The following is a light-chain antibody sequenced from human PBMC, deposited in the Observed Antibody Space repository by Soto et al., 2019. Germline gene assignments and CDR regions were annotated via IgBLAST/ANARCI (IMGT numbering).Light chain of an antibody. CDR1: SSNIGNNH. V-gene: IGLV1-51*01. J-gene: IGLJ2*01. CDR2: DNN. Sequence: SVLTQPPSVSAAPGQKVTISCSGSSSNIGNNHVSWYQQFPGTAPKLLIYDNNNRPSEIPDRFSGSKSGTSATLGITSLQTGDEADYYCGAWDTSLSLVVFGEGTKLTVL. CDR3: GAWDTSLSLVV.